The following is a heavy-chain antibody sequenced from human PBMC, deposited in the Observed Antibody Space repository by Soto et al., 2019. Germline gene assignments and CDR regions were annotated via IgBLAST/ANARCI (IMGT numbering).Heavy chain of an antibody. CDR2: ISYDDET. Sequence: QVQLVESGGGVVQPGRSLRLSCTASGFTFSNYAMHWVRQAPGKGLEWVAVISYDDETDYADSMKGRLTISRDNSKSTLYLQMNSLRPEDTAVYYCARDRDNVAAYYFDYWGQGTLVTASS. CDR3: ARDRDNVAAYYFDY. CDR1: GFTFSNYA. D-gene: IGHD1-1*01. V-gene: IGHV3-30-3*01. J-gene: IGHJ4*02.